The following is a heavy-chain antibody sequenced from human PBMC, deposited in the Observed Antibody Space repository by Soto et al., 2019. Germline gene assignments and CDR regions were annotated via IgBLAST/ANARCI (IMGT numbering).Heavy chain of an antibody. D-gene: IGHD2-15*01. CDR2: ISGSGGST. V-gene: IGHV3-23*01. Sequence: GGSLRLSCAASGFTFSSYAMSWVRQAPGRGLEWVSAISGSGGSTYYADSVKGRFTISRDNSKNTLYLQMNSLRAEDTAVYYCAKDLLGYCSGGSCPRYYYYGMDVWGQGTTVTVSS. CDR1: GFTFSSYA. CDR3: AKDLLGYCSGGSCPRYYYYGMDV. J-gene: IGHJ6*02.